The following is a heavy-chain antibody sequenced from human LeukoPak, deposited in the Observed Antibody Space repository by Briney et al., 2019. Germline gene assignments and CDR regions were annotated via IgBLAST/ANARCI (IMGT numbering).Heavy chain of an antibody. J-gene: IGHJ4*02. Sequence: PGGSLRLSCAASGFTFSSYAMHWVRQAPGKGLEWVAVISYDGSNKYYVDSVKGRFTISRDNSKNTLYLQMNSLRAEDTAVYYCARGRDYDFWSGYFDYWGQGTLVTVSS. CDR2: ISYDGSNK. V-gene: IGHV3-30*01. CDR3: ARGRDYDFWSGYFDY. CDR1: GFTFSSYA. D-gene: IGHD3-3*01.